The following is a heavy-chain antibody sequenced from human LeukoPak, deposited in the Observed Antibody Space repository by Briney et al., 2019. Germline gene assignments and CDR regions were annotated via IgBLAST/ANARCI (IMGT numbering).Heavy chain of an antibody. CDR3: AREQWLVPYYYYGMDV. CDR2: INHSGST. CDR1: GGSISSYY. J-gene: IGHJ6*02. Sequence: SETLSLTCTVSGGSISSYYWSWIRQPPGKGLEWIGEINHSGSTNYNPSLKSRVTISVDTSKNQFSLKLSSVTAADTAVYYCAREQWLVPYYYYGMDVWGQGTTVTVSS. D-gene: IGHD6-19*01. V-gene: IGHV4-34*01.